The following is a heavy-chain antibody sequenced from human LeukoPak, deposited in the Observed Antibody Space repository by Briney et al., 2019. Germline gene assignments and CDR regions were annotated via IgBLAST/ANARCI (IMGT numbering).Heavy chain of an antibody. J-gene: IGHJ4*02. Sequence: VASVKVSCKASGGTFSSYAISWVRQAPGQGLEWMGGIIPIFGTANYAQKFQGRVTITADESTSTAYMELSSLRSEDTAVYYCATDLRDSSGWYLENDYWGQGTLVTVSS. D-gene: IGHD6-19*01. CDR1: GGTFSSYA. CDR2: IIPIFGTA. CDR3: ATDLRDSSGWYLENDY. V-gene: IGHV1-69*13.